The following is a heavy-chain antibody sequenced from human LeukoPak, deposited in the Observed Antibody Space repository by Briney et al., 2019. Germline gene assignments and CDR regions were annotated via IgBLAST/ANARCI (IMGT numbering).Heavy chain of an antibody. D-gene: IGHD5-12*01. J-gene: IGHJ4*02. Sequence: GGSLRLSCAASGFTFSSYAMSWVRQAPGKGREWVSSISCSGGSTYYADSVKGRFTISRDNSKNTLYLQMNSLRAEDTAVYYCAKGVDIVATSNFDYWGQGTLVTVSS. CDR2: ISCSGGST. V-gene: IGHV3-23*01. CDR3: AKGVDIVATSNFDY. CDR1: GFTFSSYA.